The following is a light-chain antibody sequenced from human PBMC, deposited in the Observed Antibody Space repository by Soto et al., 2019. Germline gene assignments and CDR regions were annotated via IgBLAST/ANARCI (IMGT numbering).Light chain of an antibody. Sequence: EIVMTQSPATLSVPPGDRATLSCRASESVRSNLAWYQQKPGQAPRLLIHGASIRAADIPDRFSGSGSGTEFTLTISTLQSEDFAVYYYQQYYDWPTITFGQGTRLE. CDR3: QQYYDWPTIT. V-gene: IGKV3-15*01. J-gene: IGKJ5*01. CDR2: GAS. CDR1: ESVRSN.